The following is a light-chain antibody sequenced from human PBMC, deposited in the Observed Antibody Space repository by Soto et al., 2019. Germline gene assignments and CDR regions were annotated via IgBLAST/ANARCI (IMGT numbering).Light chain of an antibody. CDR2: AAS. CDR3: QQSYSTPIT. J-gene: IGKJ5*01. CDR1: QTISSW. Sequence: DIQLTQSPSTLSGSVGDTVTITCRASQTISSWLAWYQQKPGKAPKLLIYAASSLQSGVPSRFSGSGSGTDFTLTISSLQPEDFATYYCQQSYSTPITFGQGTRLEI. V-gene: IGKV1-39*01.